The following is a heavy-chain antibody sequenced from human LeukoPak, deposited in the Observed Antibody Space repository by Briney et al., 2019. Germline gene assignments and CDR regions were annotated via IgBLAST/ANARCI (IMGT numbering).Heavy chain of an antibody. D-gene: IGHD3-10*02. CDR2: ISPSGSPT. CDR3: ARDVL. J-gene: IGHJ4*02. V-gene: IGHV3-48*02. Sequence: GGSLRLSCAASGFTFGSYSMKWVRQAPGKGLEWVSYISPSGSPTSYADSVRGRFTVSRDNARNLLYLQMNSLRDEDTAVYYCARDVLRGQGTLVTVSS. CDR1: GFTFGSYS.